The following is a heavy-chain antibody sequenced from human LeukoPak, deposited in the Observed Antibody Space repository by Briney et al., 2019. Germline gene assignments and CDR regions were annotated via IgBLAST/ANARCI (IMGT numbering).Heavy chain of an antibody. CDR1: KLTSGRSR. CDR3: ARDLSLGMPGGFDY. D-gene: IGHD3-16*01. Sequence: GGSLRLSCEPPKLTSGRSRLIGVRQLQGRGWGWSSNISSISHYIYYADSVRGRFTISRDNAKNSMFLQMNSLRAEDTGVYYCARDLSLGMPGGFDYWGQGALVTVSS. CDR2: ISSISHYI. J-gene: IGHJ4*02. V-gene: IGHV3-21*01.